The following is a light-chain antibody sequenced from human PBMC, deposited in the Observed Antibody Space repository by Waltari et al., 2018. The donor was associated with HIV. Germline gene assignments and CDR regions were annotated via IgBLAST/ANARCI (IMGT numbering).Light chain of an antibody. V-gene: IGLV1-47*01. CDR3: AAWDDSLSGLV. Sequence: QSVLPQPSSASGTPGQRVTISCSGSSSNIGSNYVYWYQQLPGTAPKLLIYRNNQRPSGVPDRFSGSKSGTSASLAISGLRSEDEADYYCAAWDDSLSGLVFGGGTKLTVL. J-gene: IGLJ3*02. CDR1: SSNIGSNY. CDR2: RNN.